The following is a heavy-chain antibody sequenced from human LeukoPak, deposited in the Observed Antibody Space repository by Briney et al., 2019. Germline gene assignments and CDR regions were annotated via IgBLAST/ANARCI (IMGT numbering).Heavy chain of an antibody. V-gene: IGHV3-33*03. J-gene: IGHJ4*02. D-gene: IGHD6-13*01. Sequence: PGGSLRLSCAASAFTFGNNGMHWARQTPGKGLDWVAVIWHDGSIKYYADSVRGRFTISRDNSMNTVYLQMNSLRAEDTAVYYCAKVRQFTAATGTGLDYWGQGTLVTVSS. CDR2: IWHDGSIK. CDR3: AKVRQFTAATGTGLDY. CDR1: AFTFGNNG.